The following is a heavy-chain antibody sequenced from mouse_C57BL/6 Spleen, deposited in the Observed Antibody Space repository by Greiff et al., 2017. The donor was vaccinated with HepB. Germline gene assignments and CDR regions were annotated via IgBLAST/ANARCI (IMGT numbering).Heavy chain of an antibody. V-gene: IGHV1-82*01. Sequence: VQLQQSGPELVKPGASVKISCKASGYAFSSSWMNWVKQRPGKGLEWIGRIYPGDGDTNYNGKFKGKATLTADKSSSTAYMQLSSLTSEDSAVYFCARRGYSNYVYAMDYWGQGTSVTVSS. D-gene: IGHD2-5*01. CDR1: GYAFSSSW. J-gene: IGHJ4*01. CDR3: ARRGYSNYVYAMDY. CDR2: IYPGDGDT.